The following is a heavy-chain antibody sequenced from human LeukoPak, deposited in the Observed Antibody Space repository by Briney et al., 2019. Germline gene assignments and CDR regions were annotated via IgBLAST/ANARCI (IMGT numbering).Heavy chain of an antibody. D-gene: IGHD3-3*01. J-gene: IGHJ6*02. CDR1: GGTFSSYA. Sequence: GASVKVSCKASGGTFSSYAISWVRQAPGQGLEWMGGVIPIFGTANYAQKFQGRVTITADESTSTAYMELSSLRSEDTAVYYCARQYVWSGFGNYYYYGMDVWGQGTTVTVSS. V-gene: IGHV1-69*13. CDR2: VIPIFGTA. CDR3: ARQYVWSGFGNYYYYGMDV.